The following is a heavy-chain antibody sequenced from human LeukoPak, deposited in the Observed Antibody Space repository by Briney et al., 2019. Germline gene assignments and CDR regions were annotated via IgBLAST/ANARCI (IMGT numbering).Heavy chain of an antibody. CDR1: GYTFTTYD. J-gene: IGHJ4*02. V-gene: IGHV1-8*01. CDR3: ARTAGDFDY. Sequence: ASVKVSCKASGYTFTTYDINWVRQATGQGLEWMGWMTPKSGNTGYAQKFQGRVTMTSDTSISTAYMELSSLISDDTAMYYCARTAGDFDYWGQGTLVTVSS. CDR2: MTPKSGNT. D-gene: IGHD3-16*01.